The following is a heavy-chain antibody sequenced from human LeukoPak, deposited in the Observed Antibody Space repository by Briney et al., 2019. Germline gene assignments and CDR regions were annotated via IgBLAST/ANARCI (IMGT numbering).Heavy chain of an antibody. V-gene: IGHV3-21*01. CDR1: GFTFSSYT. CDR2: ISGRSSSI. J-gene: IGHJ4*02. CDR3: ARVPSDY. Sequence: PGGSLRLSCAASGFTFSSYTMNWDRQAPGRGLEWVSSISGRSSSIYYADSVKGRFTISRDNAKNSLFLQMNSLRAEDTAVYYCARVPSDYWGQGTLVTVSS.